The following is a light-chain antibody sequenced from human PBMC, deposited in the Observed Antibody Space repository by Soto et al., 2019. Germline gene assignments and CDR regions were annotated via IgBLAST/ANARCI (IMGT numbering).Light chain of an antibody. Sequence: EIDLTQSPATLSLSPGERATLSCRASQSVSSYLAWYQQKPGQAPRLLIYDASNRATGIPARFSGGGSATEFTITISSLQPEDFAVYYYRQRFNWPPFTFGQGTKLEIK. V-gene: IGKV3-11*01. CDR3: RQRFNWPPFT. J-gene: IGKJ2*01. CDR1: QSVSSY. CDR2: DAS.